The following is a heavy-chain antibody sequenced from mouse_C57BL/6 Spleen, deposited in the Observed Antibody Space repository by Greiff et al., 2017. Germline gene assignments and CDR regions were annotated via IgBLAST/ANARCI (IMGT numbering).Heavy chain of an antibody. J-gene: IGHJ2*01. CDR3: ARSGITTGVAELDY. Sequence: QVQLQQPGAELVRPGSSVKLSCKASGYTFTSYWMHWVKQRPIKGLEWIGNIYPSDSDTHYNQKFKDKATLTVDKSASAAYMQRSSLTSEDSAVYYCARSGITTGVAELDYWGQGTTLTVSS. CDR1: GYTFTSYW. CDR2: IYPSDSDT. V-gene: IGHV1-52*01. D-gene: IGHD1-1*01.